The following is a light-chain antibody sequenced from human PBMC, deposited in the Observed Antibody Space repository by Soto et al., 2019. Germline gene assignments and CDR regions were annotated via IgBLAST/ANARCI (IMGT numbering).Light chain of an antibody. CDR2: AAY. J-gene: IGKJ2*03. V-gene: IGKV1-39*01. Sequence: DLPMTQSPSSLSASVGDRVTITCRASQNIRNYLNWYQQTPGKAPKLLIYAAYSLQSGVPSSFSVSGSGTDFTLTISSLQPKDFTTYYCQPGSSTPYSFGQGTKLEIK. CDR3: QPGSSTPYS. CDR1: QNIRNY.